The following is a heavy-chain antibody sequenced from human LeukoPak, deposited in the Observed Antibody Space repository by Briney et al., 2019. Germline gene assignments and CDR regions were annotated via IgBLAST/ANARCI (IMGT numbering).Heavy chain of an antibody. CDR2: INPYSGGT. J-gene: IGHJ5*02. Sequence: ASVKVSCKTSGYSFTDNYMHWVRQAPGQGLEWMGWINPYSGGTSSAQKFQGRVTMTRDTSISTVYMQVSWLTSDDTAIYYCARADRLHGGPYLIGPWGQGTLVTVSS. CDR1: GYSFTDNY. V-gene: IGHV1-2*02. D-gene: IGHD3-16*01. CDR3: ARADRLHGGPYLIGP.